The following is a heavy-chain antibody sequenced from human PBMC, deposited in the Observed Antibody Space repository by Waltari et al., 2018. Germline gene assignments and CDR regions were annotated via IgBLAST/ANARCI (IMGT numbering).Heavy chain of an antibody. D-gene: IGHD6-13*01. CDR1: GLSFSNYW. Sequence: EVQLVESGGGLAQPGGSLRLSCAASGLSFSNYWMTWVRQASGKGPEGVANKKQDGSEKYYMDSVKGRFTSSRDNAKNSLYLQMNNLRVEDTAVYYCTRGGRDSSWYWRDWGQGTLVTVSS. V-gene: IGHV3-7*01. CDR3: TRGGRDSSWYWRD. CDR2: KKQDGSEK. J-gene: IGHJ4*02.